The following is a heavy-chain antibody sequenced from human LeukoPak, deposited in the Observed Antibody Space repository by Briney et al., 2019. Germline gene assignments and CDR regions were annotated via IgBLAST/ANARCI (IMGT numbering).Heavy chain of an antibody. Sequence: SETLSLTCSVSGASISSSSYYWGWVRQPPGKGLEWIGSIFYSGSTYHNPSLKSRVTMSVDTSKNQFSLKVSSVTAADTAVYYCARQVRARATVDYWGQGTLVTVSS. CDR2: IFYSGST. J-gene: IGHJ4*02. CDR3: ARQVRARATVDY. CDR1: GASISSSSYY. V-gene: IGHV4-39*01. D-gene: IGHD6-6*01.